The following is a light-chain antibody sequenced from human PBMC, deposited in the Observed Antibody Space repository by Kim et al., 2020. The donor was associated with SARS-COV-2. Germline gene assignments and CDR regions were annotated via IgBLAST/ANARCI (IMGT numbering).Light chain of an antibody. CDR2: YDS. J-gene: IGLJ2*01. CDR1: NIGTKS. CDR3: QVWDSSSDHPV. V-gene: IGLV3-21*04. Sequence: PGKTAKITCGGNNIGTKSVHWYQQSPGQAPVLVIYYDSDRPSGIPERFSGSNSGNTATLTISRVEAGDEADYYCQVWDSSSDHPVFGGGTKVTVL.